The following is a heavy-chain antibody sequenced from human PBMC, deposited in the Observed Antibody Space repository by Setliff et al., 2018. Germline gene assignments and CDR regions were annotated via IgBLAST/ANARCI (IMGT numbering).Heavy chain of an antibody. J-gene: IGHJ2*01. D-gene: IGHD2-15*01. CDR1: GFNFNLYN. CDR2: IISNSLTI. Sequence: PGGSLRLSCEASGFNFNLYNMNWVRQAPGKGLEWISYIISNSLTIHYADSVKGRFTIPRDNSQNTMDLQMNSLRVEDTAVYYCAKPRYSGGNSYWHFDLWGRGTLVTVSS. V-gene: IGHV3-48*01. CDR3: AKPRYSGGNSYWHFDL.